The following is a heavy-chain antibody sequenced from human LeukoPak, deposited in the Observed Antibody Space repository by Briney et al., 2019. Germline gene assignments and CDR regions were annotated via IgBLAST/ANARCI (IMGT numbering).Heavy chain of an antibody. CDR3: ARQTTYCSSTSCSPNWFDP. CDR2: ISGSGGST. V-gene: IGHV3-23*01. D-gene: IGHD2-2*01. J-gene: IGHJ5*02. Sequence: PGGSLRLSCAASGFTFSSYAMSWVRQAPGKGLEWVSAISGSGGSTYYADSVKGRFTISRDNSKNTLYLQMNSLRAEDTAVYYCARQTTYCSSTSCSPNWFDPWGQGTLVTVSS. CDR1: GFTFSSYA.